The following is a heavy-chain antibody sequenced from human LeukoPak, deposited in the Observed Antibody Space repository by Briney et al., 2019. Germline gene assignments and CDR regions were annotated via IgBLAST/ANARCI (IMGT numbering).Heavy chain of an antibody. Sequence: GGSLRLSCAASGFTFSSYAMHWVRQAPGKGLEWVAVISYDGSNKYYADSMKGRFTISRDNSKNTLYLQMNSLRAEDTAVYYCARDPSGRWLQSPYFDYWGQGTLVTVSS. J-gene: IGHJ4*02. CDR2: ISYDGSNK. V-gene: IGHV3-30*04. CDR1: GFTFSSYA. CDR3: ARDPSGRWLQSPYFDY. D-gene: IGHD5-24*01.